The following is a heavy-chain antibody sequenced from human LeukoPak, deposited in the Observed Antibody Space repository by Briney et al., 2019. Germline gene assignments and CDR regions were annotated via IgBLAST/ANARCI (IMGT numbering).Heavy chain of an antibody. CDR3: ISSSSAPFDY. CDR1: DGSISSSSYY. CDR2: IYYSGST. V-gene: IGHV4-39*01. Sequence: PSETLSLTCTVSDGSISSSSYYWGWIRQPPGKGLEWIGSIYYSGSTYYNPSLKSRVTISVDTSKSQFSLKLSSVTAADTAVYYCISSSSAPFDYWGQGTLVTVSS. D-gene: IGHD6-6*01. J-gene: IGHJ4*02.